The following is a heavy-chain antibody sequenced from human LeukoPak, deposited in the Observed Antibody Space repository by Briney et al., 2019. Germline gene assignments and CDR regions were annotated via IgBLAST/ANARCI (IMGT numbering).Heavy chain of an antibody. J-gene: IGHJ4*02. V-gene: IGHV1-18*01. D-gene: IGHD3-10*01. Sequence: GASVKVSCKASGYTFTSYGISWVRQAPGQGLEWMGWITSYNGNTNFPQKLQGRVTMTTDTSTSTAYMELRSLRSDDTAVYFCARQLLGYDSGGYYGSFFDYWGQGTLVTVSS. CDR2: ITSYNGNT. CDR3: ARQLLGYDSGGYYGSFFDY. CDR1: GYTFTSYG.